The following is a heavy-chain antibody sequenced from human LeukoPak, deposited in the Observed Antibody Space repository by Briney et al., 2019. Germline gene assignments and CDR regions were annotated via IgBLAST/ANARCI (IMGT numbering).Heavy chain of an antibody. CDR2: IGASNRNT. D-gene: IGHD5-24*01. J-gene: IGHJ4*02. Sequence: ASVKVSCKASGYTFTSYDINWVRQAPGQGLEWMGWIGASNRNTNYAQKFQGRVTMTTDTSTSTAYMELRSLTSDDTAVYHCARGDVYFDSWGQGTLVTVSS. CDR1: GYTFTSYD. CDR3: ARGDVYFDS. V-gene: IGHV1-18*01.